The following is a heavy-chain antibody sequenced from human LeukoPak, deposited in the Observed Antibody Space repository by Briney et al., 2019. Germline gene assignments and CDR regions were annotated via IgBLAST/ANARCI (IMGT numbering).Heavy chain of an antibody. V-gene: IGHV3-66*01. CDR1: EFSVGSNY. D-gene: IGHD3-10*01. CDR2: IYSGGST. Sequence: GGSLRLSCAASEFSVGSNYMTWVRQAPGKGLEWVSLIYSGGSTYYADSVKGRFTISRDNSKNTLYLQMGSLRAEDMAVYYCARDRQKGESYAFDIWGQGTMVTVSS. CDR3: ARDRQKGESYAFDI. J-gene: IGHJ3*02.